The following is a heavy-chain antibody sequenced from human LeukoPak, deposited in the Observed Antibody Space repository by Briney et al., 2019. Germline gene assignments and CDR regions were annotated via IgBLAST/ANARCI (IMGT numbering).Heavy chain of an antibody. D-gene: IGHD3-10*01. CDR3: ARDPQVAFYYGSGSYNDY. CDR2: ISAYNDNT. Sequence: ASVKVSCKASGYAFTSYGIAWVRQAPGQGLEWMGWISAYNDNTNYAQKFQGRVTLTTETSTSTAYMELRSLRSDDTAVYYCARDPQVAFYYGSGSYNDYWGQGTLVTVSS. J-gene: IGHJ4*02. V-gene: IGHV1-18*01. CDR1: GYAFTSYG.